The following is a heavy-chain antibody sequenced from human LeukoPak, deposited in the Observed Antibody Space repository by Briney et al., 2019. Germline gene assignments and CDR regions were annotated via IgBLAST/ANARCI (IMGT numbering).Heavy chain of an antibody. CDR1: GVSISSYY. V-gene: IGHV4-59*01. Sequence: SAMLSLCCAFGGVSISSYYWSWLRPPAGEGQEWVGYIYYSGSTNHNPYLKSRVTISVDTSKNQFSLKLSSVTAADTAVYYCARGQVLRFHPFFDYRVQGTLVTVPS. CDR2: IYYSGST. CDR3: ARGQVLRFHPFFDY. D-gene: IGHD2-8*02. J-gene: IGHJ4*02.